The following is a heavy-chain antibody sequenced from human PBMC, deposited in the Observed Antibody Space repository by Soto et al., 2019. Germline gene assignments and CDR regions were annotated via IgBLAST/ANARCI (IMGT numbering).Heavy chain of an antibody. J-gene: IGHJ6*02. CDR2: IWYDGSNK. Sequence: ESGGGVVQPGRSLRLSCAASGFTFSSYGMHWVRQAPGKGLEWVAVIWYDGSNKYYADSVKGRFTISRDNSKNTLYLQMNSLRAEDTAVYYCARGRGSSWRRTPYYGMDVWGQGTTVTVSS. V-gene: IGHV3-33*01. CDR3: ARGRGSSWRRTPYYGMDV. D-gene: IGHD6-13*01. CDR1: GFTFSSYG.